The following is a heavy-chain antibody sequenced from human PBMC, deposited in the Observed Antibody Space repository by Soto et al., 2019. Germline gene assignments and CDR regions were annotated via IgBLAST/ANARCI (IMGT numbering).Heavy chain of an antibody. CDR1: GFTFSSYA. CDR3: AKVHSSSWPSYWYFDL. J-gene: IGHJ2*01. V-gene: IGHV3-23*01. D-gene: IGHD6-13*01. CDR2: ISGSGGST. Sequence: GGSLRLSCAASGFTFSSYAMSWVRQAPGKGLEWVSAISGSGGSTYYADSVKGRFTISRDNSKNTLYLQMNSLRAEDTAVYYCAKVHSSSWPSYWYFDLWGRGTLVTVSS.